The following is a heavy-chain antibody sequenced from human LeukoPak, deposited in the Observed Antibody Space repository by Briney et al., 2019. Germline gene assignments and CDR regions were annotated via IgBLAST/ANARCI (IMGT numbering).Heavy chain of an antibody. D-gene: IGHD2-2*01. V-gene: IGHV4-34*01. CDR3: ARESTWVPADAFDI. CDR1: GGSFSGYY. J-gene: IGHJ3*02. CDR2: INHSGST. Sequence: SETLSLTCAVYGGSFSGYYWSWIRQPPGKGLEWIGEINHSGSTNYNPSLKSRVTISVDTSKNQFSLKLSSVTAADTAVYYCARESTWVPADAFDIWGQGTMVTVSS.